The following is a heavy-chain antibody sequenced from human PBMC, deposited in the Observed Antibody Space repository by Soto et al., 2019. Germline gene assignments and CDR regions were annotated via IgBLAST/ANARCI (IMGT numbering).Heavy chain of an antibody. V-gene: IGHV3-23*01. CDR2: IRGGGTST. CDR3: AKDVSGDGYDLLFASWFFDL. CDR1: GLTSTSYA. D-gene: IGHD5-12*01. J-gene: IGHJ2*01. Sequence: EVQLLESGGDLVQPGGSLRLSCPASGLTSTSYALGWFRRAPGKGRAGVSTIRGGGTSTYYADSVKGRFTISRDNSKNTLYLQMNSLRAEDTAVYFCAKDVSGDGYDLLFASWFFDLWGRGTLVTVSS.